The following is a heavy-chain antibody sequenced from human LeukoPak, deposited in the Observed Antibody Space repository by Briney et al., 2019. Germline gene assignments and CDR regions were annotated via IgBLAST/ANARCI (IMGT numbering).Heavy chain of an antibody. D-gene: IGHD3-10*01. CDR2: IYHSGST. V-gene: IGHV4-38-2*02. Sequence: SETLSLTCTVSSYSISNSAYYWGWIRQPPGKGLEWIGSIYHSGSTHYTPSLKSRVTISLDMSKNQFSLQLRSVTAADTAVYYCARDVRWFGELRNWFDPWGQGALVTVSS. CDR3: ARDVRWFGELRNWFDP. J-gene: IGHJ5*02. CDR1: SYSISNSAYY.